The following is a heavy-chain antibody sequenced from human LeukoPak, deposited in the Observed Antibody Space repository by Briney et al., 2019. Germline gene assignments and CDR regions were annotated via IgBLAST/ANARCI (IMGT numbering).Heavy chain of an antibody. V-gene: IGHV3-7*01. CDR2: IKQDGSET. J-gene: IGHJ4*02. Sequence: SGGSLRLSCAASGFSFSNYWMSWVRQAPGKGLEWVADIKQDGSETYYADSVKGRFTISRDNAKNSLYLQMNSLRAEDTDLYYCAIPLKMDYWRQDTVVSVSS. CDR3: AIPLKMDY. D-gene: IGHD4/OR15-4a*01. CDR1: GFSFSNYW.